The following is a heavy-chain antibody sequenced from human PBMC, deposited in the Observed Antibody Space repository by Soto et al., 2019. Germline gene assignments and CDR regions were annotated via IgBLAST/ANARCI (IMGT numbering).Heavy chain of an antibody. CDR2: LYYGRSA. CDR3: ALRSMAVVPEY. V-gene: IGHV4-59*01. D-gene: IGHD3-22*01. CDR1: GDSISTYY. Sequence: QVQLQESGPGLVKPSETLSLTCAVSGDSISTYYCMWIRQPPGKGLESIGYLYYGRSANYNPSLKSLVTLSVDTSTNQYSLTLSSMTAADTAVYYCALRSMAVVPEYWGQGTLVTVSS. J-gene: IGHJ4*02.